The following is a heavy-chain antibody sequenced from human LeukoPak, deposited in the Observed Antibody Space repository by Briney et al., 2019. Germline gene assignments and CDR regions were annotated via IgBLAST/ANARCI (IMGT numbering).Heavy chain of an antibody. J-gene: IGHJ3*02. CDR1: GFTFYDYA. D-gene: IGHD3/OR15-3a*01. CDR3: AKDGLPDAFDI. V-gene: IGHV3-9*01. CDR2: ISWYSGSI. Sequence: GGSLRLSCAASGFTFYDYAMHWVRQAPGKGLEWVSGISWYSGSIGYADSVKGRFTTSRDNAKNSLYLQMNSLRAEDTALYYCAKDGLPDAFDIWGQGTMVTVSS.